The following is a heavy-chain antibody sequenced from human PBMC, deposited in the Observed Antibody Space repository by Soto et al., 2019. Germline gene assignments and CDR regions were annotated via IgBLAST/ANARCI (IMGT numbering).Heavy chain of an antibody. V-gene: IGHV3-48*02. Sequence: PGGSLRLSCAASGFTFSSYSMNWVRQAPGKGLEWVSYISSSSSTIYYADSVKGRFTISRDNAKNSLYLQMNSLRDEDTAVYYCARVRDDFGNLYYFDYWGHGTLVNVSS. CDR1: GFTFSSYS. D-gene: IGHD3-3*01. J-gene: IGHJ4*01. CDR2: ISSSSSTI. CDR3: ARVRDDFGNLYYFDY.